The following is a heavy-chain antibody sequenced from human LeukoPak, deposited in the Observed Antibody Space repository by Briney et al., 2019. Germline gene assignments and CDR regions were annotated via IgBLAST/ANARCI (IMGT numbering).Heavy chain of an antibody. CDR2: INSDGSST. CDR3: ARACSSTSCYDAFDI. J-gene: IGHJ3*02. Sequence: GGSLRLSCAASGFTFSSYWMHWVRQAPGKGLVWVSRINSDGSSTSYAVSVKGRFTISRDNAKNTLYLQMNSLRAEDTAVYYCARACSSTSCYDAFDIWGQGTMVTVSS. D-gene: IGHD2-2*01. V-gene: IGHV3-74*01. CDR1: GFTFSSYW.